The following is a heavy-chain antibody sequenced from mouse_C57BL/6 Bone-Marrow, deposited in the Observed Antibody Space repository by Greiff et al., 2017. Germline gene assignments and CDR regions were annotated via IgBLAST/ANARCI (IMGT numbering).Heavy chain of an antibody. D-gene: IGHD2-5*01. CDR1: GYTFTSYW. CDR2: IYPGSGST. V-gene: IGHV1-55*01. CDR3: ARPYYSNYWYFDV. J-gene: IGHJ1*03. Sequence: QVQLQQPGAELVKPGASVKMSCKASGYTFTSYWITWVKQRPGQGLEWSGDIYPGSGSTNYNEKFKSKATLTVDTSSSTAYMQLSSLSSEDSAVYYCARPYYSNYWYFDVWGTGTTVTVSS.